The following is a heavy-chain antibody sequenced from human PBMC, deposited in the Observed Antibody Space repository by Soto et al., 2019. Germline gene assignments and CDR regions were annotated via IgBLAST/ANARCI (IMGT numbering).Heavy chain of an antibody. D-gene: IGHD2-2*01. CDR1: GFTFSSYS. CDR2: ISSSSSTI. CDR3: ARDFGDIVVVPAADSEGYYYYYGMDV. J-gene: IGHJ6*02. Sequence: EVQLVESGGGLVQPGGSLRLSCAASGFTFSSYSMNWVRQAPGKGLEWVSYISSSSSTIYYAESVKGRFTISRDNAKNSLYLQMNSLRDEDTAVYYCARDFGDIVVVPAADSEGYYYYYGMDVWGQGTTVTVSS. V-gene: IGHV3-48*02.